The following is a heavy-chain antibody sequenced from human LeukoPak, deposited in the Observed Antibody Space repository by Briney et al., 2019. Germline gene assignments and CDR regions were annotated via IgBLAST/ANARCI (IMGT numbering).Heavy chain of an antibody. Sequence: GGSLRLSCAASGFIFRTYAMSWVRQAPGKGLEWVSAISGSGGSTYYADSVKGRFTISRDNSKNTLYLQMNSLRAEDTAVYYCAKGGTAAAGPPYWGQGTLVTVSS. CDR1: GFIFRTYA. CDR2: ISGSGGST. J-gene: IGHJ4*02. V-gene: IGHV3-23*01. CDR3: AKGGTAAAGPPY. D-gene: IGHD6-13*01.